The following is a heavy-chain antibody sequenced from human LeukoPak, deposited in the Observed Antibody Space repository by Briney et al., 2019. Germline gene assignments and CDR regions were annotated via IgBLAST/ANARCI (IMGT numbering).Heavy chain of an antibody. V-gene: IGHV4-39*07. J-gene: IGHJ4*02. D-gene: IGHD3-10*01. Sequence: PSETLSLTCTVSGASISSSSYYWGWIRQPPGKGPEWIGSIHYSGSTNYNPSLKSRVTISVDKSKNQFSLKLSSVTAADTAVYYCARGAGVRGVIGYWGQGTLVTVSS. CDR3: ARGAGVRGVIGY. CDR1: GASISSSSYY. CDR2: IHYSGST.